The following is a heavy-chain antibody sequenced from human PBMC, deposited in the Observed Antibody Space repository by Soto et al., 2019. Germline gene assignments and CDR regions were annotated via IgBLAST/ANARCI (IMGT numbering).Heavy chain of an antibody. Sequence: VGSLRLSCAASGFTFSSYWMSWVRQAPGKGLEWVANIKQDGSEKYYVDSVKGRFTISRDNAKNSLYLQMNSLRAEDTAVYYYARVDRIFGVVIEGYYYGMDVWGQGTTVTVS. J-gene: IGHJ6*02. D-gene: IGHD3-3*01. CDR2: IKQDGSEK. CDR1: GFTFSSYW. V-gene: IGHV3-7*01. CDR3: ARVDRIFGVVIEGYYYGMDV.